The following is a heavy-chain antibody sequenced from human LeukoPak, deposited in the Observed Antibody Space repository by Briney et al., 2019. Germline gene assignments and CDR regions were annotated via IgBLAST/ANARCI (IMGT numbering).Heavy chain of an antibody. Sequence: PSETLSLTCTVSGGSISSSSYYWGWIRQPPGKGLEWIGTIYYSGSTYYNPSLKSRVTISVDTPKNQFSLKLSSVTAADTAVYYCARSGSYYYSFHSWGQGTLVTISS. CDR1: GGSISSSSYY. CDR3: ARSGSYYYSFHS. J-gene: IGHJ4*02. D-gene: IGHD1-26*01. V-gene: IGHV4-39*01. CDR2: IYYSGST.